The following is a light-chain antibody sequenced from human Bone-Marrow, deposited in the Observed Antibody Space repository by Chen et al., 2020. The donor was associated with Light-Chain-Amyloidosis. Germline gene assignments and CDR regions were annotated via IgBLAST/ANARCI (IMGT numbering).Light chain of an antibody. CDR2: ATS. Sequence: DIQLTQSPSFLSASVGDRVTITCRASQDISSYLAWYQQKPGKPPKLLIYATSAWQSGVPSRFSGSRSGTEFTLTISSLQTEDFATYYCQQLNSYPLIYIFGPGTKVDIK. CDR3: QQLNSYPLIYI. V-gene: IGKV1-9*01. J-gene: IGKJ3*01. CDR1: QDISSY.